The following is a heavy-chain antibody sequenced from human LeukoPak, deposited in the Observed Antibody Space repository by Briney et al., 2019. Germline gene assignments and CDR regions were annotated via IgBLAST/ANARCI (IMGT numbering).Heavy chain of an antibody. CDR3: ASSGSYRSDY. J-gene: IGHJ4*02. Sequence: GGSLRLSCAASGFTFGSCWMNWVRQTPGKGLEWVSHITASGTAMFYADSVKGRFTISRDNAKNSLYLQMNSLRDEDTAVYYCASSGSYRSDYWGQGTLVTVSS. CDR2: ITASGTAM. V-gene: IGHV3-48*02. D-gene: IGHD1-26*01. CDR1: GFTFGSCW.